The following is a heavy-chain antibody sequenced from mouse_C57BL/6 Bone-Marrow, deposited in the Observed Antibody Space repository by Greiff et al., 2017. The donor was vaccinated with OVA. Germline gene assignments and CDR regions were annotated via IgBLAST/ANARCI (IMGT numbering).Heavy chain of an antibody. CDR3: ARWGLLDYFDY. CDR1: GYAFSSSW. J-gene: IGHJ2*01. D-gene: IGHD1-1*01. CDR2: IYPGDGDT. Sequence: VQLVESGPELVKPGASVKISCKASGYAFSSSWMNWVKQRPGKGLEWIGRIYPGDGDTNYNGKVKGKATLTADKTSSTAYMQLSSLTSEDSAVYFCARWGLLDYFDYWGQGTTLTVSS. V-gene: IGHV1-82*01.